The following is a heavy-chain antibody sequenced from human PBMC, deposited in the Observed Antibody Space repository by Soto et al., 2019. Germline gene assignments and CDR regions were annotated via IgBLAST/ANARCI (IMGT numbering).Heavy chain of an antibody. CDR1: GGSISSSSYY. V-gene: IGHV4-39*01. Sequence: KASETLSLTCTVSGGSISSSSYYWGWIRQPPGKGLEWIGSIYYSGSTYYNPSLKSRVTISVDTSKNQFSLKLSSVTAADTAVYYCARHLGAARNYYYYGMDVWGQGTTVTVSS. CDR2: IYYSGST. D-gene: IGHD6-6*01. J-gene: IGHJ6*02. CDR3: ARHLGAARNYYYYGMDV.